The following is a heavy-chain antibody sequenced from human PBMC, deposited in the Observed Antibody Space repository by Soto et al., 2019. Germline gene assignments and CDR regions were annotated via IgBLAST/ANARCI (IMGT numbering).Heavy chain of an antibody. D-gene: IGHD3-10*01. Sequence: PSETLSLTCTVSGGSISSGGYYWSWIRQHPGKGLEWIGYIYYSGSTYYNPSLKSRVTISVDTSKNQFSLKLSSVTAADTAVYYCARDKSGSGFGELFFRTPPPHDMDVWGQGTTVTVSS. CDR3: ARDKSGSGFGELFFRTPPPHDMDV. V-gene: IGHV4-31*03. CDR2: IYYSGST. J-gene: IGHJ6*02. CDR1: GGSISSGGYY.